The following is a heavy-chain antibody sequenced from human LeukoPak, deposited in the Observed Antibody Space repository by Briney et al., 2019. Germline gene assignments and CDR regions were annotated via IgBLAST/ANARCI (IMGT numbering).Heavy chain of an antibody. Sequence: GGSLRLSCAASGFTFSSYGMHWVRQVPGKGLEWVAVIWYDGSNKYYADSVRGRFTISRDNSKNTVYLQMNSLRAEDTAVYYCARERGYSYGAHCDYWGQGTLVTVSS. V-gene: IGHV3-33*01. D-gene: IGHD5-18*01. CDR2: IWYDGSNK. J-gene: IGHJ4*02. CDR3: ARERGYSYGAHCDY. CDR1: GFTFSSYG.